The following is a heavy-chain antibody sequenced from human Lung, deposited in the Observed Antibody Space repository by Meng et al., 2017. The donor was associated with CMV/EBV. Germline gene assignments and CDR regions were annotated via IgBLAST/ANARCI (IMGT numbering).Heavy chain of an antibody. CDR3: ARNGADEDYWFDP. D-gene: IGHD4-17*01. V-gene: IGHV5-51*01. CDR1: GYIFGDYW. Sequence: GGSXRLXXQGFGYIFGDYWIGWVRQMPGKGLEWMGIIYPGDSDVRYSPSFQGQVFISADESISTAYLQWYSLKASDTAIYYCARNGADEDYWFDPWGQGTLVTVSS. J-gene: IGHJ5*02. CDR2: IYPGDSDV.